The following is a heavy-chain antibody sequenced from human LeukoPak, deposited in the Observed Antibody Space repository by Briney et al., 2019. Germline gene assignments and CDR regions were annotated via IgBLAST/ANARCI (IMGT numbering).Heavy chain of an antibody. CDR3: ATMWSGAFDP. V-gene: IGHV4-34*01. D-gene: IGHD2-21*01. Sequence: SETLSPTCAVYGGSFSDYYWSWIRQPPGKGLEWIGEINHSGSTNYNPSLKSRVTISVDTSKNQFSLRLSSVTAADTAVYYCATMWSGAFDPWGQGTLVTVSS. J-gene: IGHJ5*02. CDR1: GGSFSDYY. CDR2: INHSGST.